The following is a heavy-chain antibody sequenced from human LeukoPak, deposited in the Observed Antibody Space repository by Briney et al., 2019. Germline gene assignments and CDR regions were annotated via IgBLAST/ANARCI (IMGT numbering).Heavy chain of an antibody. CDR2: IRYDGSNK. V-gene: IGHV3-30*02. CDR3: AKDLIRHPGGYFDY. D-gene: IGHD3-16*01. Sequence: PGGSLRLSCAASGFTFSTYGMHWVRQAPGKRLEWVAFIRYDGSNKYYADSVKGRFTISRDNSKNTLYLQMNSLRAEDTAVYYCAKDLIRHPGGYFDYWGQGTLVTVSS. J-gene: IGHJ4*02. CDR1: GFTFSTYG.